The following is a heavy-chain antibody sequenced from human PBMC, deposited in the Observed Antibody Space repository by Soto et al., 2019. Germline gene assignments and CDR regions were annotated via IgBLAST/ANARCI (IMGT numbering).Heavy chain of an antibody. J-gene: IGHJ3*02. CDR3: ARGRKDIVVVVAAAGAFDI. CDR2: MNPNSGNT. V-gene: IGHV1-8*01. Sequence: VQLVQSGAEVKKPGASVKVSCKASGYTFTSYDINWVRQATGQGLEWMGWMNPNSGNTGYAQKFQGRVTMTRNTSISTAYMELSSLRSEDTAVYYCARGRKDIVVVVAAAGAFDIWGQGTMVTVSS. CDR1: GYTFTSYD. D-gene: IGHD2-15*01.